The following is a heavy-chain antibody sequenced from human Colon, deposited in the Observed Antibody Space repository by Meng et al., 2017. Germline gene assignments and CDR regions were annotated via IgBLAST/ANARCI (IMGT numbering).Heavy chain of an antibody. D-gene: IGHD1-26*01. Sequence: QVQLPESGPGPVQPSGTLSLSGAVSGGSISSGNWWSWVRQPPGKGLEWIGEIDHSGSTNYNPSLKSRVTISIDKSKNQFSLKLSSVTAADTAVYYCARKKWVGASGGFDYWGQGTLVTVSS. CDR1: GGSISSGNW. CDR2: IDHSGST. CDR3: ARKKWVGASGGFDY. V-gene: IGHV4-4*02. J-gene: IGHJ4*02.